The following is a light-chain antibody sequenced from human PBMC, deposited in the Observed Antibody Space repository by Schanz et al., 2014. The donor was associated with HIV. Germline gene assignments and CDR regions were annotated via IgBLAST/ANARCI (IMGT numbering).Light chain of an antibody. Sequence: QSALTQPASVSGSPGQSITISCTGTRRDVGGYAYVSWYQQHPGKAPKLLIYDVTDRASGVSHRFSGSKSGNTASLTISGLQAEDEADYYCCSYAGSSTYVVFGGGTKVTVL. J-gene: IGLJ2*01. CDR1: RRDVGGYAY. CDR3: CSYAGSSTYVV. V-gene: IGLV2-14*03. CDR2: DVT.